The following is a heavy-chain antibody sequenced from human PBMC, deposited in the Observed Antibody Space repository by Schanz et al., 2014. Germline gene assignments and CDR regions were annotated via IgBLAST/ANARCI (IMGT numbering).Heavy chain of an antibody. D-gene: IGHD3-10*01. Sequence: QLQLQESGPGLVKASETLSLTCSVSGGSINSGGYRWGWIRQPPGKGLEWIGTMYSSGSTYYNPPLKRRLPISANTPRHQSPLRVFSVAAADTALYYCARLRGGGVIITTWGQGTLVTVSS. CDR3: ARLRGGGVIITT. J-gene: IGHJ5*02. CDR2: MYSSGST. CDR1: GGSINSGGYR. V-gene: IGHV4-39*01.